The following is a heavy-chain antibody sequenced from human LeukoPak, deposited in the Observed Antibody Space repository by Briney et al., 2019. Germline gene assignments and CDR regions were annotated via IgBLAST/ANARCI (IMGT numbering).Heavy chain of an antibody. V-gene: IGHV4-59*08. D-gene: IGHD4-17*01. CDR3: ATGTTVRGFDY. CDR2: IHYSGST. CDR1: GGSISSYY. J-gene: IGHJ4*02. Sequence: SETLSLTCTVSGGSISSYYWSWIRQPPGKGLEWIGYIHYSGSTNYNPSLKSRVTISLDTSKNQFSLKVSSVTAADTAVYYCATGTTVRGFDYWGQGTLVTVSS.